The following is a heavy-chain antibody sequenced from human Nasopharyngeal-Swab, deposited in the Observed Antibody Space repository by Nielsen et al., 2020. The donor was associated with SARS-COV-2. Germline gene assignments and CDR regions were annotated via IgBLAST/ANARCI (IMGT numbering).Heavy chain of an antibody. J-gene: IGHJ4*02. CDR3: ASGHIVATSYYFDY. CDR1: GGSFSGYY. V-gene: IGHV4-34*01. Sequence: SETLSLTCAVYGGSFSGYYWSWIRQPPGKGLEWIGEINHSGSTNYNPSLKNRVTISVDTSKNQFSLKLSSVTAADTAVYYCASGHIVATSYYFDYWGQGTLVTVSS. D-gene: IGHD5-12*01. CDR2: INHSGST.